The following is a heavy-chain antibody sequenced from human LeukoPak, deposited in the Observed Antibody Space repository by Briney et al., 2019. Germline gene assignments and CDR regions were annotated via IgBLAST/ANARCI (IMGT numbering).Heavy chain of an antibody. CDR1: GFTVSGFA. V-gene: IGHV3-23*01. CDR2: ISGSGDNT. CDR3: AKMKGHPLPKYYMDV. Sequence: GGSLRLSCAASGFTVSGFAMSWVRRTPGKGREWVSGISGSGDNTLYADSLKGRFTISRDNSKNTLYLEMNSLRAEDTAIYYCAKMKGHPLPKYYMDVWGQGTTVTVSS. D-gene: IGHD1-26*01. J-gene: IGHJ6*01.